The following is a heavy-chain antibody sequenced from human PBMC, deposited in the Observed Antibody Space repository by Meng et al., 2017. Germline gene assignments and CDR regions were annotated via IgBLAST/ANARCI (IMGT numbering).Heavy chain of an antibody. V-gene: IGHV1-8*01. Sequence: LVVKSGADVENPAASVKVACTASGYTFTSYDLNWVRQGSGQGGECMGWMNPNSGNAGHAQKFQARVTMNKKTSISPAYMELGSLGSEDTAVYYCAGDGENYWGQGTLVTVSS. CDR2: MNPNSGNA. CDR1: GYTFTSYD. CDR3: AGDGENY. D-gene: IGHD3-10*01. J-gene: IGHJ4*02.